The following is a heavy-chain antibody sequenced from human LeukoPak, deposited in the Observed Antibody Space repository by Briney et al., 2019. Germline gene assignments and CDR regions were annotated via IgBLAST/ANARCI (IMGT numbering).Heavy chain of an antibody. CDR2: IYHSGST. V-gene: IGHV4-38-2*01. J-gene: IGHJ4*02. Sequence: PSETLSLTCAVSGYSNSSGYYWGWIRQPPGKGLEWIGSIYHSGSTYYNPSLKSRVTISVDTSKNQFSLKLSSVTAADTAVYYCARYGSGSPFDYWGQGTLVTVSS. CDR1: GYSNSSGYY. D-gene: IGHD3-10*01. CDR3: ARYGSGSPFDY.